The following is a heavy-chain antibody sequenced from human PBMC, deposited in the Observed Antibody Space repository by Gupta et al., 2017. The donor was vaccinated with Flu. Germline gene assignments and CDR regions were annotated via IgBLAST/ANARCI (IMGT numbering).Heavy chain of an antibody. CDR1: GVTFRSYV. J-gene: IGHJ4*02. Sequence: QVQLVQSGAEVKKPGSSVKVSCKASGVTFRSYVINWVRQAPGQGLEWMGGIIPVFGPTNYAQKFQGRVTITAAESTSTVYMEISSLRSEDTAVYYCARKGGGHCSGGTCYSFDYWGQGTLVTVSS. CDR2: IIPVFGPT. V-gene: IGHV1-69*01. D-gene: IGHD2-15*01. CDR3: ARKGGGHCSGGTCYSFDY.